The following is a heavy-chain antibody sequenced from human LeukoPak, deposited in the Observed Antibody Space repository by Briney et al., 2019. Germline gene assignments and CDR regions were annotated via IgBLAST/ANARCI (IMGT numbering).Heavy chain of an antibody. CDR3: VRDSRRENYYDSSVAAFDI. Sequence: PGGSLRLSCAASGFTFSTYSMNWVRQAPGKGLEWVSSISSSRSYIYYADSVKGRFTISRDNAKNSLYLQMNSLRAEDTAVYHCVRDSRRENYYDSSVAAFDIWGQGTMVTVSS. J-gene: IGHJ3*02. CDR2: ISSSRSYI. CDR1: GFTFSTYS. D-gene: IGHD3-22*01. V-gene: IGHV3-21*01.